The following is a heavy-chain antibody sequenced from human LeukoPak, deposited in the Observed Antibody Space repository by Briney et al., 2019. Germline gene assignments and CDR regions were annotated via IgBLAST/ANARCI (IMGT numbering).Heavy chain of an antibody. J-gene: IGHJ4*02. D-gene: IGHD3-16*02. CDR1: GGSISSGSYY. CDR3: ARGVKGVMITFGGVIVGSYFDY. V-gene: IGHV4-61*02. CDR2: IYTSGST. Sequence: PSETLSLTCTVSGGSISSGSYYWSWIRQPAGKGLEWIGRIYTSGSTNYNPSLKSRVTISVDTSKNQFSLKLSSVTAADTAVYYCARGVKGVMITFGGVIVGSYFDYWGQGTLVTVSS.